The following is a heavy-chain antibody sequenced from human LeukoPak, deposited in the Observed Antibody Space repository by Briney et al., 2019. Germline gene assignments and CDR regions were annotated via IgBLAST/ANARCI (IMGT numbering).Heavy chain of an antibody. D-gene: IGHD3-10*01. Sequence: GGSLRLSCAASGFTFSSYAMSWVRQAPGKGLEWVSAISGSGGSTYYADSVKGRFTISRDNSKNTLYLQMNSLRAEDTAVYYCAKDVGVDMVRGVYCAFDIWGQGSMVTVSS. CDR3: AKDVGVDMVRGVYCAFDI. CDR1: GFTFSSYA. J-gene: IGHJ3*02. V-gene: IGHV3-23*01. CDR2: ISGSGGST.